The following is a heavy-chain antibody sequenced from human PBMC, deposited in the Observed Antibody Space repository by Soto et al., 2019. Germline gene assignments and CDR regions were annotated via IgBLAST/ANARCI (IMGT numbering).Heavy chain of an antibody. D-gene: IGHD6-13*01. CDR2: ISSNGDTT. CDR3: VKASPASSWYDYYYYGMDV. CDR1: GFTFSSFP. Sequence: GGSLRLSCSASGFTFSSFPMHWVRQAPGKVLEYVSAISSNGDTTYYADSVKGRFTISRDNSKNTLYLQMSSLRAEDTAVYHCVKASPASSWYDYYYYGMDVWGQGTTVTVSS. V-gene: IGHV3-64D*08. J-gene: IGHJ6*02.